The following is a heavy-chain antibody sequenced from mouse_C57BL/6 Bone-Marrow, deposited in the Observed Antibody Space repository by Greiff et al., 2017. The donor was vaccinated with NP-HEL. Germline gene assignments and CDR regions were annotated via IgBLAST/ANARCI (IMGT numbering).Heavy chain of an antibody. CDR2: IHPNSGST. D-gene: IGHD2-2*01. J-gene: IGHJ1*03. CDR3: AIGGLRRWYFDV. Sequence: VQLQQPGAELVKPGASVKLSCKASGYTFTSYWMHWVKQRPGQGLEWIGMIHPNSGSTNYNEKFKSKATLTVDKSSSTAYMQLSSLTSEDSAVYYGAIGGLRRWYFDVWGTGTTVTVSS. V-gene: IGHV1-64*01. CDR1: GYTFTSYW.